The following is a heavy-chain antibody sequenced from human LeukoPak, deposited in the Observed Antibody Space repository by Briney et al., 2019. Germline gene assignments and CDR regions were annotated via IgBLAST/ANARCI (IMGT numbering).Heavy chain of an antibody. CDR2: INHSGST. Sequence: RTSETLSLTCAVYGVSFSGYYWSWIRQPPGKGLEWIGEINHSGSTNYNPSLKSRVTISVDTSKNQFSLKLSSVTAADTAVYYRARGYCSGGSCYSPDFWGQGTLVTVSS. D-gene: IGHD2-15*01. CDR3: ARGYCSGGSCYSPDF. CDR1: GVSFSGYY. J-gene: IGHJ4*02. V-gene: IGHV4-34*01.